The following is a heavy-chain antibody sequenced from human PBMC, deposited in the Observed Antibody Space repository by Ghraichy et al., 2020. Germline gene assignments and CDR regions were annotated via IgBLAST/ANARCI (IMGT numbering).Heavy chain of an antibody. V-gene: IGHV1-24*01. Sequence: ASVKVSCKVSGYTLTELSMHWVRQAPGKGLEWMGGFDPEDGETIYAQKFQGRVTMTEDTSTDTAYMELSSLRSEDTAVYYCATDFGRHLEWLFRFDPWGQGTLVTVSS. D-gene: IGHD3-3*01. CDR3: ATDFGRHLEWLFRFDP. CDR2: FDPEDGET. J-gene: IGHJ5*02. CDR1: GYTLTELS.